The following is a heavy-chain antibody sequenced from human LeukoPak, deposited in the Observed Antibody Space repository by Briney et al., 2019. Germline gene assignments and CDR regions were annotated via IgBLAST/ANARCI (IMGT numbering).Heavy chain of an antibody. CDR1: GFTFSSYS. Sequence: GGSLRLSCAASGFTFSSYSMNWVRQAPGKGLEWVSSISSSSSYIYYADSVKGRFTISRDNAKNSLYLQMNSLRAEDTAVYYCARSIVVVVAATLYNWFDPWGQGTLVTVSS. CDR2: ISSSSSYI. CDR3: ARSIVVVVAATLYNWFDP. D-gene: IGHD2-15*01. V-gene: IGHV3-21*01. J-gene: IGHJ5*02.